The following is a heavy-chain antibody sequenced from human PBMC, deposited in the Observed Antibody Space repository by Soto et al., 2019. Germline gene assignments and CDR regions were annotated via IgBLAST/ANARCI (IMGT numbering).Heavy chain of an antibody. CDR2: INHSGST. D-gene: IGHD3-10*01. CDR3: ARSRGFDY. V-gene: IGHV4-34*01. Sequence: SETLSLTCAVYGGSFSGYYWSWIRQPPGKGLEWIGEINHSGSTNYNPSLKSRVTISVDTSKNQFSLKLSSVTAADTAVYYCARSRGFDYWGQGTLVTVSS. CDR1: GGSFSGYY. J-gene: IGHJ4*02.